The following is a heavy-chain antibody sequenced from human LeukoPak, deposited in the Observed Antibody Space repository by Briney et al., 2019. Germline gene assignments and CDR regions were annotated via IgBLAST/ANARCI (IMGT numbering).Heavy chain of an antibody. D-gene: IGHD4/OR15-4a*01. CDR3: AKEIYGAPTGGRFQH. Sequence: GGSLRLSCAASGFTFSSYAMSWVRQVSGKGLEWVSVISGSGGSTYYADSGKGRFTISRHNSKNTLYLQMKSLRPEDTAVYYCAKEIYGAPTGGRFQHWGQGTLVTVSS. CDR1: GFTFSSYA. CDR2: ISGSGGST. V-gene: IGHV3-23*01. J-gene: IGHJ1*01.